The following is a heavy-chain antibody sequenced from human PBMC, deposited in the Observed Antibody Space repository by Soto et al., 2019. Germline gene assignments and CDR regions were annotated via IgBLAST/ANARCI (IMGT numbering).Heavy chain of an antibody. D-gene: IGHD6-19*01. Sequence: ASVEVSCKASGYTFTSYGIIWVRQANGQGLEWMGWISAYNGNTNYAQKLQGRVTMTTDTSTSTAYMELRSLRSDDTAVYYCARDPPYSSGWYAGFDPWGQGTLVTV. J-gene: IGHJ5*02. CDR3: ARDPPYSSGWYAGFDP. CDR1: GYTFTSYG. CDR2: ISAYNGNT. V-gene: IGHV1-18*01.